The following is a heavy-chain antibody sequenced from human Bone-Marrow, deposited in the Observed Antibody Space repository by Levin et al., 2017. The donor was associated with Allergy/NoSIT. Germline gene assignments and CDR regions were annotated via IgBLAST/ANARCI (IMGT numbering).Heavy chain of an antibody. V-gene: IGHV4-59*01. CDR3: ARVTTSGWYRIDY. CDR1: GASISGSY. J-gene: IGHJ4*02. D-gene: IGHD6-19*01. Sequence: SETLSLTCTVSGASISGSYWSWVRQPPGKGLEWIGYIYYRGNTNYSPSLKSRVTISVDASKNQFSLNLTSMTAADTALYFCARVTTSGWYRIDYWGQGTLVTVSS. CDR2: IYYRGNT.